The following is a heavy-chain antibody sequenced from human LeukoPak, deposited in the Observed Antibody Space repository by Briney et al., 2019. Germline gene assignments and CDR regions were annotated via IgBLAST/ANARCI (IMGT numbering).Heavy chain of an antibody. CDR1: GFTFSSYS. Sequence: GGFLRLSCAASGFTFSSYSMNWVRQAPGKGLEWVSSISSSSSYIYYADSVKGQFTISRDNAKNSLYLQMNSLRAEDTAVYYCARDSAHFVTIFGVVTEYFQHWGQGTLVTVSS. V-gene: IGHV3-21*01. J-gene: IGHJ1*01. D-gene: IGHD3-3*01. CDR2: ISSSSSYI. CDR3: ARDSAHFVTIFGVVTEYFQH.